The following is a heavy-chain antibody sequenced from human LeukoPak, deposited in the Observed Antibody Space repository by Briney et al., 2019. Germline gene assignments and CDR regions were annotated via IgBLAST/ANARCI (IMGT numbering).Heavy chain of an antibody. D-gene: IGHD3-22*01. V-gene: IGHV3-30-3*01. J-gene: IGHJ4*02. CDR1: GFTFSSYA. CDR2: ISYDGSNK. Sequence: GGSLRLSCAASGFTFSSYAMHWVRQAPGKGLEWVAVISYDGSNKYYADSVKGRFTISRDNSKNTLYLQMNSLRAEDTAVYYCAREEEYYYDSSGYQGYFDYWGQGALVTVSS. CDR3: AREEEYYYDSSGYQGYFDY.